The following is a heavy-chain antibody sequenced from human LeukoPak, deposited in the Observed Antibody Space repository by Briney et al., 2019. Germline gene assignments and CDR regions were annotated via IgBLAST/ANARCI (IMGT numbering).Heavy chain of an antibody. CDR3: ARVPSGLGWLGDFDY. J-gene: IGHJ4*02. D-gene: IGHD6-19*01. CDR1: GGSISSSSYY. Sequence: PSETLSLTCTVSGGSISSSSYYWGWIRQPPGKGLEWIGSIYYSGSTYYNPSLKSRVTISVDTSKNQFSLKLSSVTAADTAVYYCARVPSGLGWLGDFDYWGQGTLVTVSS. CDR2: IYYSGST. V-gene: IGHV4-39*07.